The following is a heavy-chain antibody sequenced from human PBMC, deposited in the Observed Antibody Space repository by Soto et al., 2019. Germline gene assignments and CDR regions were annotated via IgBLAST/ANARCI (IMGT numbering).Heavy chain of an antibody. CDR2: IYNRGST. J-gene: IGHJ4*02. Sequence: QVQLQESGPGLVKPSETLSLTCSVSGGSISSYYWSWIRQPPGNGLECIGCIYNRGSTNYNPSLNSRFTISMDTSTNQFSLVLSSETAADTAVYYCARAPYCSGTKPYYFDYWGQGTLVTVSS. V-gene: IGHV4-59*01. CDR3: ARAPYCSGTKPYYFDY. CDR1: GGSISSYY. D-gene: IGHD3-10*01.